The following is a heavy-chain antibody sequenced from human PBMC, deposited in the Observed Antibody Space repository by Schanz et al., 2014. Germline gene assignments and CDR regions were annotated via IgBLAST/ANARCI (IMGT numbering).Heavy chain of an antibody. Sequence: EVQLVESGGGLVQPGGSLRLSCAASGFSVGNKYMNWVRQAPGKGLEWVSYVSRSTPDIYYADSVKGRFTISRDNAKNSLYLQMNSLRAEDTAVYHCVSSGSYSSYALWCQGTLVTVSS. D-gene: IGHD3-10*01. V-gene: IGHV3-48*01. CDR1: GFSVGNKY. CDR2: VSRSTPDI. J-gene: IGHJ4*02. CDR3: VSSGSYSSYAL.